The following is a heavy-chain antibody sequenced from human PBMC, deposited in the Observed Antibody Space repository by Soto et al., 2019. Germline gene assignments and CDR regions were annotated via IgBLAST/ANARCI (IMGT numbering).Heavy chain of an antibody. CDR1: GFTFSSYA. Sequence: PGGSLRLSCAASGFTFSSYAIHWVRQAPGKGLEWVAAISDNGSNTYYAASVKGRFTISRDNSKNSLYLQMNSLRAEDTAVYYYASYYSSSWPYFDYWGQGTLVTVSS. CDR2: ISDNGSNT. J-gene: IGHJ4*02. V-gene: IGHV3-30*04. CDR3: ASYYSSSWPYFDY. D-gene: IGHD6-13*01.